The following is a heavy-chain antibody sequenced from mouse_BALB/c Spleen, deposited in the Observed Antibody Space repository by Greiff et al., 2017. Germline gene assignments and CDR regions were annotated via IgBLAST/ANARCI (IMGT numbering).Heavy chain of an antibody. V-gene: IGHV14-3*02. D-gene: IGHD2-10*02. CDR2: IDPANGNT. J-gene: IGHJ4*01. CDR3: AREVGYGNYDAMDY. CDR1: GFNIKDTY. Sequence: VQLKESGAELVKPGASVKLSCTASGFNIKDTYMHWVKQRPEQGLEWIGRIDPANGNTKYDPKFQGKATITADTSSNTAYLQLSSLTSEDTAVYYCAREVGYGNYDAMDYWGQGTSVTVSS.